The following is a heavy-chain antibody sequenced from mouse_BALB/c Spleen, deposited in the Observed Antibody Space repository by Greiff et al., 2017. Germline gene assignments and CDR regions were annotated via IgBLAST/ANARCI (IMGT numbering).Heavy chain of an antibody. J-gene: IGHJ3*01. V-gene: IGHV5-17*02. CDR3: ARDDGGFAY. CDR2: ISSGSSTI. D-gene: IGHD1-1*02. Sequence: EVHLVESGGGLVQPGGSRKLSCAASGFTFSSFGMHWVRQAPEKGLEWVAYISSGSSTIYYADTVKGRFTISRDNPKNTLFLQMTSLRSEDTAMYYCARDDGGFAYWGQGTLVTVSA. CDR1: GFTFSSFG.